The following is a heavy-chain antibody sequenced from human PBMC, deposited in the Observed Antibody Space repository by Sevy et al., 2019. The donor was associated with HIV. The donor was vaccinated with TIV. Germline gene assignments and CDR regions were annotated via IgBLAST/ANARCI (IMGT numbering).Heavy chain of an antibody. J-gene: IGHJ3*01. Sequence: SETLSLTCTVSGGSISSYFWTWIRQPPGKGLEWIGYVYYSGTTDYNPSFKSRVTMSVDTSKTHFSLKLTSVTAADTAVYYCARDRSANPRAFDLWGQGTMVTVSS. CDR3: ARDRSANPRAFDL. CDR2: VYYSGTT. V-gene: IGHV4-59*13. CDR1: GGSISSYF.